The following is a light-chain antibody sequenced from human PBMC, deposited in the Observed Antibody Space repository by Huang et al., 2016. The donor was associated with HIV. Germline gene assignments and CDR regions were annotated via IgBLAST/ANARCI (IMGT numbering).Light chain of an antibody. Sequence: IVMTQTPLSLSVTPGQPATISCKSNQSLLLGDGKTYLYWYLQRAGQSPQPLIYEISSRFFGVPGRVSGSGSGTDFTLKISRVEAGDVGIYYCMQSIHLRTFGQGTKLEIK. CDR1: QSLLLGDGKTY. CDR2: EIS. V-gene: IGKV2-29*02. CDR3: MQSIHLRT. J-gene: IGKJ2*02.